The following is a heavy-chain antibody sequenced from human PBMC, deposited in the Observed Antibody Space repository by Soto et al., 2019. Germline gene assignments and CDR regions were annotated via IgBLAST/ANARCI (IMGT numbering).Heavy chain of an antibody. Sequence: XGSLIVSCASSGVTFSSYIMNLVLQAPGKGLEWVSYISSSSSTIYYADSVKGRFTISRDNAKNSLYLQMNSLRDEDTAVYYRAREVVGDTILGRLTNWFDPWGQGTLVTVSS. J-gene: IGHJ5*02. CDR1: GVTFSSYI. CDR2: ISSSSSTI. CDR3: AREVVGDTILGRLTNWFDP. V-gene: IGHV3-48*02. D-gene: IGHD1-26*01.